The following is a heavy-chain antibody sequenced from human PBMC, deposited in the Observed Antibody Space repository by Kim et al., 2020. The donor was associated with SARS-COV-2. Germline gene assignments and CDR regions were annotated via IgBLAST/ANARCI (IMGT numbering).Heavy chain of an antibody. CDR2: TGRMT. J-gene: IGHJ4*02. V-gene: IGHV3-23*01. CDR1: GFTVSTSA. CDR3: AKWCLLDSSDFDY. Sequence: GGSLRLSCAASGFTVSTSALTWVRQAPGGGLEWVSTTGRMTLYADSVKGRFTNSRDNSKNTLYLQMNSLRVEDTAVYYCAKWCLLDSSDFDYWGQGTLVT. D-gene: IGHD2-8*01.